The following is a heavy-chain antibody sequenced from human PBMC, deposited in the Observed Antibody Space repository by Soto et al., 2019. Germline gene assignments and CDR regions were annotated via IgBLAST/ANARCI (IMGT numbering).Heavy chain of an antibody. Sequence: PGESLKISCKGSGYSFTSYWIGWVRQMPGKGLEWMGMILPHDSEADSEARVTPSLQGQVTISADKSITTAYLQWSSLKASDTAMYYCARRVRSYSSNDADYWGQGTLVTVSS. J-gene: IGHJ4*02. V-gene: IGHV5-51*01. CDR2: ILPHDSEADSEA. CDR1: GYSFTSYW. CDR3: ARRVRSYSSNDADY. D-gene: IGHD6-13*01.